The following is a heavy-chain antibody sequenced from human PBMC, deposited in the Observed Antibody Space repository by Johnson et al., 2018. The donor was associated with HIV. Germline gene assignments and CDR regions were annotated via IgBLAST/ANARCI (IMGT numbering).Heavy chain of an antibody. J-gene: IGHJ3*01. CDR3: ARDEVDDGAFDV. V-gene: IGHV3-66*02. CDR2: IYSGGHT. CDR1: GFTVSSNY. Sequence: VQLVESGGGLVQPGGSLRLSCAASGFTVSSNYLSWVRQAPGKVLEWVSLIYSGGHTYYADSVKGRFTISRDSSKNTLYLQMNSLRVEDAAIYYCARDEVDDGAFDVWGQGTMVTVSS. D-gene: IGHD2-2*01.